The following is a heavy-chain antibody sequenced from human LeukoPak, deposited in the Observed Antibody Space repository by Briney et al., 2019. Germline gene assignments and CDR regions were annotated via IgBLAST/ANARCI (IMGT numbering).Heavy chain of an antibody. J-gene: IGHJ4*02. V-gene: IGHV4-34*01. D-gene: IGHD6-19*01. CDR3: AREYSSGWQYFDY. CDR2: INHSGST. Sequence: SETLSLTCTVSNYSIGSGYFWSWIRQPPGKELEWIGEINHSGSTNYNPSLKSRVTISVDTSKNQFSLKLSSVTAADTAVYYCAREYSSGWQYFDYWGQGTLVTVSS. CDR1: NYSIGSGYF.